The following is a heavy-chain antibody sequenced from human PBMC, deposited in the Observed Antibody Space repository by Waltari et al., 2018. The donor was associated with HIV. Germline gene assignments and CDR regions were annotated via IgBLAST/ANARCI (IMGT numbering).Heavy chain of an antibody. CDR2: INHSGST. Sequence: QVQLQQWGAGLLKPSETLSLTCAVYGGSFSGYYWSWIRQPPGKGLEWIGEINHSGSTNYNPSLKSRVTISVDTSKNQFSLKLSSVTAADTAVYYCARTNQDYGDYYYYYGMDVWGQGTTVTVSS. D-gene: IGHD4-17*01. J-gene: IGHJ6*02. CDR1: GGSFSGYY. V-gene: IGHV4-34*01. CDR3: ARTNQDYGDYYYYYGMDV.